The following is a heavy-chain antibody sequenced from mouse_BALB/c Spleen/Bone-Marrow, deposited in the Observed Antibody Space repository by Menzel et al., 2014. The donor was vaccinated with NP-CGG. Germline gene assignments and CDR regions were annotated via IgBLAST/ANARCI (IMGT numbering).Heavy chain of an antibody. CDR2: INPYNDVT. D-gene: IGHD1-1*02. V-gene: IGHV1-14*01. CDR1: GYRFTTYA. CDR3: ARNYGHWYFDV. Sequence: EVQLQQSGPELVKPGASVKMSCKTSGYRFTTYAMHWVKQKPGQGLEWIGYINPYNDVTNYNEKFKGKATLTSDKSSSTSCMELSSLTSEDSAVYYCARNYGHWYFDVWGAGTTVTVSS. J-gene: IGHJ1*01.